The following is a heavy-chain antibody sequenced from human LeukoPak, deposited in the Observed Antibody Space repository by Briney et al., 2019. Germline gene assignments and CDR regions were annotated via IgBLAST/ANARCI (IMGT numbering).Heavy chain of an antibody. CDR2: INPNSGGT. CDR3: ARGRPMVRGVTAVYYYYGMDV. CDR1: GYTFTCYY. V-gene: IGHV1-2*04. Sequence: GASVKVSCKASGYTFTCYYMHWVRQAPGQGLEWMGWINPNSGGTNYAQKFQGWVTMTRDTSISTAYMELSRLRSDDTAVYYCARGRPMVRGVTAVYYYYGMDVWGQGTTVTVSS. J-gene: IGHJ6*02. D-gene: IGHD3-10*01.